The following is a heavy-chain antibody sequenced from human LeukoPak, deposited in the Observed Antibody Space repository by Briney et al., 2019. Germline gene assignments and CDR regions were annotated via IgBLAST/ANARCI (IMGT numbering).Heavy chain of an antibody. V-gene: IGHV4-34*01. CDR1: GGSFSGYY. CDR2: INHSGST. D-gene: IGHD2-2*01. Sequence: PSETLSLTCAVYGGSFSGYYWSWIRQPPGKGLEWIGEINHSGSTNYNPSLKSRVTISVDTSKNQFSLKLSPVTGADTAVYYCARMAAYCTSTSCSRWGWFDPWGQGTLVTVSS. J-gene: IGHJ5*02. CDR3: ARMAAYCTSTSCSRWGWFDP.